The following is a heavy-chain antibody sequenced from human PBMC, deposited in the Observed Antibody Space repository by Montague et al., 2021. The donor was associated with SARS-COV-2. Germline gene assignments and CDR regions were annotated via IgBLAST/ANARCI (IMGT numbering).Heavy chain of an antibody. CDR1: DASVNSTNW. V-gene: IGHV4-4*02. CDR2: IYHTGNT. CDR3: ASPKEGSGYYRPFDY. D-gene: IGHD3-22*01. Sequence: SETLSLTCGVSDASVNSTNWWSWVRKPTGKGLEWIGEIYHTGNTNYSPSLKNRVSISLDKSKNQLSLRLNSVTAADTAVYYCASPKEGSGYYRPFDYWGQGILVTVSS. J-gene: IGHJ4*02.